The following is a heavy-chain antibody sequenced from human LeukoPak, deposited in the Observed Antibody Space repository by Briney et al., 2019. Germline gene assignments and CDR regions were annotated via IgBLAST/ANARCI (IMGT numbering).Heavy chain of an antibody. J-gene: IGHJ6*04. D-gene: IGHD3-10*02. Sequence: SVGALRLSCAASVVTFTSYEMNWVRQAPGEGLGWVSYISSSGSTIYYADSVKGRFTISRDNAKNSLYLQMNSLRAEDTAVYYCAELGITMIGGVWGKGTTVTISS. V-gene: IGHV3-48*03. CDR1: VVTFTSYE. CDR3: AELGITMIGGV. CDR2: ISSSGSTI.